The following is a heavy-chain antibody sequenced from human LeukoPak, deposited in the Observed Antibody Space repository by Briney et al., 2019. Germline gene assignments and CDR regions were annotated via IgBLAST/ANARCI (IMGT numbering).Heavy chain of an antibody. CDR1: GFTFSSYA. V-gene: IGHV3-23*01. J-gene: IGHJ4*02. D-gene: IGHD6-13*01. Sequence: GGSLRLSCAASGFTFSSYAMSWVRQAPGKGLEWVSAISGSGGSTYYADSVKGRFTISRDNSKNSLYLQMNSLRTEDTALYYCAKEDYSSSWYALDYWGQGTLVTVSS. CDR3: AKEDYSSSWYALDY. CDR2: ISGSGGST.